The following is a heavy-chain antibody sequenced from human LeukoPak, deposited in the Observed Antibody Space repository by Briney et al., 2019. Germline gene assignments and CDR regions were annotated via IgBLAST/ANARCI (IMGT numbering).Heavy chain of an antibody. Sequence: GGSLRLSCAASGFTVSTNYMSWVRQPAGKGLEWLSVIYTGGTTFYADSVKGRFTISRDNSKNTLYLQMNSLRADDTAVYYCTKLKGWYEEGYCDHWGQGTLVTVSS. CDR2: IYTGGTT. V-gene: IGHV3-53*01. CDR1: GFTVSTNY. D-gene: IGHD6-19*01. J-gene: IGHJ4*02. CDR3: TKLKGWYEEGYCDH.